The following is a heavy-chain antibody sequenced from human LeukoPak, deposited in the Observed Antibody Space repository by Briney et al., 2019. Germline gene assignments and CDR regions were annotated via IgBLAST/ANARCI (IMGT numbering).Heavy chain of an antibody. D-gene: IGHD4-17*01. V-gene: IGHV4-30-4*01. J-gene: IGHJ4*02. CDR2: IYYSGST. CDR1: GGSISSGDYY. Sequence: SQTLSLTCTVSGGSISSGDYYWSWIRQPPGKGLEWIGYIYYSGSTYYNPSLKSRVSISVDTSKNQFSLKLSSVTAADTAVYYCARVGDTTVIDYWGQGTLVTVSS. CDR3: ARVGDTTVIDY.